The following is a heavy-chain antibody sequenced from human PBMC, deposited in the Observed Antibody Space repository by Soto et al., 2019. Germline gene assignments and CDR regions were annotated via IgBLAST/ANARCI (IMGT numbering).Heavy chain of an antibody. CDR1: VFTCSSYW. CDR3: ARGYSIGY. D-gene: IGHD5-18*01. Sequence: PGGALRVSGAASVFTCSSYWMTWVRQAPGKGLEWVANIKQSGSETYYVDSVKGRFTISRDDAKNSLYLQMNTLRAEDTAVYYCARGYSIGYWGQGTLVTVSS. V-gene: IGHV3-7*03. CDR2: IKQSGSET. J-gene: IGHJ4*02.